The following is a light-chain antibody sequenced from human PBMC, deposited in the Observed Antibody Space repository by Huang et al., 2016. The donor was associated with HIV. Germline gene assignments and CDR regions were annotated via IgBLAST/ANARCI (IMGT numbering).Light chain of an antibody. Sequence: DIQMTQSPSSLSASVGDRVTITCRASQSISNYLNWYQQKPGKAPNLLIYAASSLQGGVPSRFSGSGSGTDFTLTINSLQPEDFATYYCQQSYRNPFTFGPGTKVDIK. CDR1: QSISNY. V-gene: IGKV1-39*01. CDR3: QQSYRNPFT. CDR2: AAS. J-gene: IGKJ3*01.